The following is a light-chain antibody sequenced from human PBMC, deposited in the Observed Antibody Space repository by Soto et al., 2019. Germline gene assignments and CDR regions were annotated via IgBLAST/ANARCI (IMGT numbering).Light chain of an antibody. CDR1: KIGSKS. CDR3: HVWDNSDLSL. CDR2: DDA. V-gene: IGLV3-21*02. J-gene: IGLJ2*01. Sequence: SYELTQPPSVSVAPGQTARITCGGDKIGSKSVNWYQQRPGQAPVLVVYDDADRPSGIPERFSGSNSGNTATLTITRVEAGDEADYYCHVWDNSDLSLFGGGTKVTVL.